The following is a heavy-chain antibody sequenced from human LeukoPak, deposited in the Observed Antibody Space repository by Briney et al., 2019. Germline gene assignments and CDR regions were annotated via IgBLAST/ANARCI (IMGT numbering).Heavy chain of an antibody. V-gene: IGHV1-69*04. J-gene: IGHJ4*02. CDR1: GGTFSSYA. Sequence: ASVKVSCKASGGTFSSYAISWVRQAPGQGLEWMGRIIPIFGIANYAQKFQGRVTITADKSTSTAYMELSSLRSEDTAVYYCAIGLRGYSYGYLDYWGQGTLVTVSS. D-gene: IGHD5-18*01. CDR2: IIPIFGIA. CDR3: AIGLRGYSYGYLDY.